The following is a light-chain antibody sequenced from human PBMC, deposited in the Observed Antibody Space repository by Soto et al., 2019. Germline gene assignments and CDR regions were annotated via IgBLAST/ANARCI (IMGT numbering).Light chain of an antibody. CDR3: SSHSSSSTHAV. J-gene: IGLJ7*01. CDR1: SSDVGGYDY. CDR2: DVS. Sequence: QSALTQPASVSGSPGQSITISCTGTSSDVGGYDYVSWYQQHPGKAPKLIIYDVSNRPSGVSNRFSGSKSGNTASLTISGLQAEDEADYICSSHSSSSTHAVFGRGTQLTVL. V-gene: IGLV2-14*03.